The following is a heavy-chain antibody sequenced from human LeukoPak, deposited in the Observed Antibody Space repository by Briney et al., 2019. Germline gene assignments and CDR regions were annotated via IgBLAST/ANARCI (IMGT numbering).Heavy chain of an antibody. CDR2: IYTSGST. D-gene: IGHD3-10*01. CDR3: ARDGVLVRGVIKNWFDP. J-gene: IGHJ5*02. Sequence: SETLSLTCTVSGGSISSGSYYWSWIRQPAGKGLEWIGRIYTSGSTNYNPSLKSRVTISVDTSKNQFSLKLSSVTAADTAVYYCARDGVLVRGVIKNWFDPWGQGTLVTVSS. V-gene: IGHV4-61*02. CDR1: GGSISSGSYY.